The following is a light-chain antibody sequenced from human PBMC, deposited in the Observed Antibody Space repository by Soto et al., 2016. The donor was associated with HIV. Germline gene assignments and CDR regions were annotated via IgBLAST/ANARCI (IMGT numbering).Light chain of an antibody. CDR3: LQDYKYPPT. CDR1: QSINNW. V-gene: IGKV1-5*03. J-gene: IGKJ4*01. Sequence: DIQMTQSPSTLSASVGDRVTITCRASQSINNWLAWYQQKPGTAPKFLIYKASNLESGVPSRFSGSGSGTDFSLTISSLQPEDFATYYCLQDYKYPPTFGGGTKVEIK. CDR2: KAS.